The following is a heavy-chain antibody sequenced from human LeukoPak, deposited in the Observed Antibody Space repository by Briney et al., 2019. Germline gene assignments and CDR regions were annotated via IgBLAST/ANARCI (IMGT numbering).Heavy chain of an antibody. Sequence: ASVKVSCKASGYTFTSYGISWVRQAPGQGLEWMGWISPYNGNTNYAQNLQGRVTMTTDTSTSTAYMELRSLRSDDTALYYCAREPSSGSYVARGYFDSWGQGTLVTVSS. D-gene: IGHD1-26*01. J-gene: IGHJ4*02. CDR2: ISPYNGNT. V-gene: IGHV1-18*01. CDR3: AREPSSGSYVARGYFDS. CDR1: GYTFTSYG.